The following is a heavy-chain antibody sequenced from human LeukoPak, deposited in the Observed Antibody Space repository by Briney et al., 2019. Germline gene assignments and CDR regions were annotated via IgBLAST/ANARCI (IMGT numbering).Heavy chain of an antibody. Sequence: GGSLRLSCAASGFTFSSYGMHWVRQAPGKGLEWVAFIRYDGSNKYYADSVKGRFTISRDNSKNTLYLQMNSLRAEDTAVYYCAKPAGYCSGGSCYSSVDYFDYWGQGTLVTVSS. CDR2: IRYDGSNK. CDR3: AKPAGYCSGGSCYSSVDYFDY. CDR1: GFTFSSYG. D-gene: IGHD2-15*01. J-gene: IGHJ4*02. V-gene: IGHV3-30*02.